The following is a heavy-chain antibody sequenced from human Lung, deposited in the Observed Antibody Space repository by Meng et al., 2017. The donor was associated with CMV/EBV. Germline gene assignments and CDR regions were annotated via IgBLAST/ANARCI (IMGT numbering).Heavy chain of an antibody. CDR1: GGSISSENYY. V-gene: IGHV4-30-4*01. D-gene: IGHD2-15*01. CDR2: IYSTGLT. Sequence: VQSLQRAPRMVNPPHTLSLTSTAAGGSISSENYYWICIRQPPGKGLEWIGYIYSTGLTYYNPSLKSRVIISVDTSKNQFSLKLNSVTAADTAVYYCARVGGCSGGGCYHRLFDYWGQGTLVTVSS. CDR3: ARVGGCSGGGCYHRLFDY. J-gene: IGHJ4*02.